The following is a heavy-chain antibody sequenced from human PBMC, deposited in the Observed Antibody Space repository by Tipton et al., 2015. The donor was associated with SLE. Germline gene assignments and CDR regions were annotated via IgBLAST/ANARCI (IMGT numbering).Heavy chain of an antibody. Sequence: LSCIVSGGSITGYYWSWIRQPPGKRLEWIGYIDQFGSANYNPSLQNRVTTSVGRSKTQFSLRLDSVTAADTAVYYCARDRGIAADDGFDLWGQGTMVTVSS. V-gene: IGHV4-59*12. D-gene: IGHD6-25*01. CDR1: GGSITGYY. CDR2: IDQFGSA. CDR3: ARDRGIAADDGFDL. J-gene: IGHJ3*01.